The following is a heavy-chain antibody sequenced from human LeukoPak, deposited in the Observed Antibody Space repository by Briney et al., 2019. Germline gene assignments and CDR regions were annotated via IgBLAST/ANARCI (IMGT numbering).Heavy chain of an antibody. D-gene: IGHD3-9*01. CDR2: INPNSGGT. CDR1: GYTFTGYY. V-gene: IGHV1-2*02. Sequence: VASVKVSCKASGYTFTGYYMHWVRQAPGQGLEWMGWINPNSGGTNYAQKFQGRVTMTRDTSISTAYMELSRLRSDDTAVYYCARGLYDILTGYYPYWGQGTLVTVSS. J-gene: IGHJ4*02. CDR3: ARGLYDILTGYYPY.